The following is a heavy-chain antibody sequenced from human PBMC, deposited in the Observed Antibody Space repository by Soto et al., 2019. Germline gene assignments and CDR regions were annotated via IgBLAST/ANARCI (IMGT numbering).Heavy chain of an antibody. CDR1: GGSFSGYY. CDR3: ARAGGDSLEDYYYYYMDV. CDR2: INHSGST. D-gene: IGHD2-21*02. J-gene: IGHJ6*03. V-gene: IGHV4-34*01. Sequence: QVQLQQWGAGLLKPSETLSLTCAVYGGSFSGYYWSWIRQPPGKGLEWIGEINHSGSTNYNPSLKSRVTISVDTSKNQFSLKLSSVTAADTAVYYCARAGGDSLEDYYYYYMDVWGKGTTVTVSS.